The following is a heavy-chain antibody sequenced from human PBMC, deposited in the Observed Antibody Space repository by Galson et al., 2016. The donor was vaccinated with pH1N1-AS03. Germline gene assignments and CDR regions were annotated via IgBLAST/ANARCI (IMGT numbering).Heavy chain of an antibody. Sequence: PALVKPTQTLTLTCSFSGFSLTSPGVCVTWVRQPPGKALEWLATIDSDADKYYTTSLKTRLTISKDTSKNQVVLTMTNMDPVDTATYYCVRVWGAAAGYFDYWGPGNLVLVSS. J-gene: IGHJ4*02. CDR2: IDSDADK. CDR3: VRVWGAAAGYFDY. V-gene: IGHV2-70*20. CDR1: GFSLTSPGVC. D-gene: IGHD6-13*01.